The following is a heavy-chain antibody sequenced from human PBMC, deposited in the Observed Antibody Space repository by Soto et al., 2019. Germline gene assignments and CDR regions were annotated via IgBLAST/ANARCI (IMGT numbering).Heavy chain of an antibody. D-gene: IGHD2-15*01. CDR3: AKDQYCSGGSCYGWYYFEY. J-gene: IGHJ4*02. Sequence: HPGGSLRLSCASSGFTFSSYAMSWVRQAPGKGLEWVSAISGSGGSTYYADSVKGRFTISRDNSKNTLYLQMNSLRAEDTAVYYCAKDQYCSGGSCYGWYYFEYWGQGTLVTVSS. CDR2: ISGSGGST. CDR1: GFTFSSYA. V-gene: IGHV3-23*01.